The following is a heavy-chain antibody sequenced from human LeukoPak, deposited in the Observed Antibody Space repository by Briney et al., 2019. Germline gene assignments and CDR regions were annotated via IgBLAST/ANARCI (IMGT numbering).Heavy chain of an antibody. V-gene: IGHV4-34*01. CDR3: ARSDSSGYYPNLLDY. Sequence: SETLSLTCAVYGGSFSGYYWSWIRQPPGKGLEWIGEINHSGSTNYNPSLKSRVTISVDRSKNQFSLKLSSVTAADTAVYYCARSDSSGYYPNLLDYWGQGALVTVSS. CDR1: GGSFSGYY. J-gene: IGHJ4*02. D-gene: IGHD3-22*01. CDR2: INHSGST.